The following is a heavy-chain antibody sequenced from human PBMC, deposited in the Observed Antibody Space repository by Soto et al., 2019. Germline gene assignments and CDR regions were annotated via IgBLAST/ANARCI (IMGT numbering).Heavy chain of an antibody. CDR1: GGSISSYY. J-gene: IGHJ6*03. CDR3: ARAQGITSFGVADPLYYYMDV. CDR2: IYYSGST. D-gene: IGHD3-3*01. V-gene: IGHV4-59*01. Sequence: SETLSLTCTVSGGSISSYYWSWIRQPPGKGLEWIGYIYYSGSTNYNPSLKSRVTISVDTSKNQFSLKLSSVTAADTAVYYCARAQGITSFGVADPLYYYMDVWGKGTTVTVSS.